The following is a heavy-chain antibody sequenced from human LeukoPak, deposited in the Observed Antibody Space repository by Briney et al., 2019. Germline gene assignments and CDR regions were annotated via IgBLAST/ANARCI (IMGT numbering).Heavy chain of an antibody. D-gene: IGHD3-10*01. CDR2: IRYDGSNK. Sequence: PGGSLRLSCAASGFTFSSYGMHWVRQAPGKGLEWVAFIRYDGSNKYYADSVKGRFTISRDNSKNTLYLQMNSLRAEDTAVYYCARELWFGEQGWFDPWGQGTLVTVSS. CDR3: ARELWFGEQGWFDP. J-gene: IGHJ5*02. V-gene: IGHV3-30*02. CDR1: GFTFSSYG.